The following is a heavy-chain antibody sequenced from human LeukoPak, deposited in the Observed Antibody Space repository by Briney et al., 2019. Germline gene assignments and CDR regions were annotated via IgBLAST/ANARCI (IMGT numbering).Heavy chain of an antibody. CDR2: INSDGSST. Sequence: GGSLRLSCAASGFTFSSYWLHWARQAPGKGLVWVSRINSDGSSTSYADSVKGRFTISRDNAKDTLYLQMNSLRAEDTAVYYCAREGYYYYYGMDVWGQGTTVTVSS. J-gene: IGHJ6*02. CDR1: GFTFSSYW. V-gene: IGHV3-74*01. CDR3: AREGYYYYYGMDV.